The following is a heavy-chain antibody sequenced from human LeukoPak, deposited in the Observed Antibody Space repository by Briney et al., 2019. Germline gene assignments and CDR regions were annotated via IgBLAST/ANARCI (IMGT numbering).Heavy chain of an antibody. J-gene: IGHJ4*02. CDR1: GFTFSSYA. CDR3: AGRHCSGGGCYFAGADPFDY. CDR2: ISGSGGST. Sequence: GGSLRLSCAASGFTFSSYAMSWVRQAPGKGLEWVSAISGSGGSTYYADSVKGRFTISRDNSKNTLYLQMNSLRAEDTAVYFCAGRHCSGGGCYFAGADPFDYWGQGTLVTVSS. V-gene: IGHV3-23*01. D-gene: IGHD2-15*01.